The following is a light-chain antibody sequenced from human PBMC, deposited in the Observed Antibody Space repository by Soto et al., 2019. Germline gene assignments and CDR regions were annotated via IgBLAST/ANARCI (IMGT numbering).Light chain of an antibody. CDR3: SSYTSSSPYV. V-gene: IGLV2-14*01. CDR1: TSDVGGYKY. CDR2: EVS. Sequence: ALTQPASVSGSPGQSITISCTGTTSDVGGYKYVSWYQQHPGKAPKLLIYEVSNRPSGVSNRFSGSKSGNTASLTISGLQAEDEADYYCSSYTSSSPYVFGTGTKVTVL. J-gene: IGLJ1*01.